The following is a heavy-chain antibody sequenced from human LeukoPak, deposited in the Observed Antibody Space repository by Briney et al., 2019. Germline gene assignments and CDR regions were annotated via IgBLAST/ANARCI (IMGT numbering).Heavy chain of an antibody. CDR2: IYPGDSDT. CDR1: GFTFSSYW. J-gene: IGHJ4*02. Sequence: GESLKISCKGSGFTFSSYWIAWVRQMPGKGLEWMGIIYPGDSDTRYSPSFQGQVTLSADKSISTAYLQWSSLKAPDTAMYFCARHLSGYSYDYWGQGTLVTVSS. CDR3: ARHLSGYSYDY. D-gene: IGHD5-18*01. V-gene: IGHV5-51*01.